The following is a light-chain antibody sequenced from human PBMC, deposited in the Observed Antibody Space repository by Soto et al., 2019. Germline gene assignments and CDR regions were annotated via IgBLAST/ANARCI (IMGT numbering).Light chain of an antibody. Sequence: EIVMTQSPATLSVSPGEGATLSCRASQSVSSNLAWYQQKPGQAPRLLIYGASTRAAGIPARFSGSGSGTEFTLTISGLQSEDFTVYYCQQYNDWPRAFGQGTKLEIK. CDR2: GAS. CDR1: QSVSSN. V-gene: IGKV3-15*01. J-gene: IGKJ2*01. CDR3: QQYNDWPRA.